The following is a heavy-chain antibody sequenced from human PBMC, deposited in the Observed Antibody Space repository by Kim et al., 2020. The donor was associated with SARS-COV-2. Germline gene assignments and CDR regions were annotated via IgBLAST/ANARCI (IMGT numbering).Heavy chain of an antibody. D-gene: IGHD5-12*01. CDR1: GGTFSSYA. Sequence: SVKVSCKASGGTFSSYAISWVRQAPGQGLEWMGRIIPILGIANYAQKFQGRVTITADKSTSTAYMELSSLRSEDTAVYYCARDVGMNIVASYFDYWGQGTLVTVSS. CDR2: IIPILGIA. CDR3: ARDVGMNIVASYFDY. J-gene: IGHJ4*02. V-gene: IGHV1-69*04.